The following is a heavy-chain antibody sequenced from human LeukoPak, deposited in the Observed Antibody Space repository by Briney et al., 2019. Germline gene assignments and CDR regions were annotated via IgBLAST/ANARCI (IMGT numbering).Heavy chain of an antibody. CDR2: ISYDGSNK. CDR3: ARDGERARAVVTVTDAFDI. J-gene: IGHJ3*02. Sequence: GGSLRLSCAASGFTFSSYAMHWVRQAPGKGLEWVAVISYDGSNKYYADSVKGRFTISRDNSKNTLYLQMNSLRAEDTAVYYCARDGERARAVVTVTDAFDIWGQGTMVTVSS. D-gene: IGHD2-21*02. CDR1: GFTFSSYA. V-gene: IGHV3-30-3*01.